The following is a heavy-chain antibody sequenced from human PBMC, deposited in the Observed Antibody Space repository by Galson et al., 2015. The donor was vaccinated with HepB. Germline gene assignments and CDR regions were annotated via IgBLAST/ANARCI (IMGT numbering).Heavy chain of an antibody. V-gene: IGHV3-30-3*01. J-gene: IGHJ4*02. CDR3: AREWKYSYGYGY. Sequence: SLRLSCAASGFTFSSYAMHWVRQAPGKGLEWVAVISYDGSNKYYADSVKGRFTISRDNSKNTLYLQMNSLRAEDTAVYYCAREWKYSYGYGYWGQGTLVTVSS. D-gene: IGHD5-18*01. CDR2: ISYDGSNK. CDR1: GFTFSSYA.